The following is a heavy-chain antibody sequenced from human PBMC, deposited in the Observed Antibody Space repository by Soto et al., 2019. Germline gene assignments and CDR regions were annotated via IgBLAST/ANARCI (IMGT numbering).Heavy chain of an antibody. CDR3: TKDTFGGRDS. CDR1: GIDLSIYW. D-gene: IGHD2-15*01. Sequence: EAQLVESGGGLVQPGGSLRLSCTGSGIDLSIYWMHWVRQAPGKGLVWVSRINPESTTISYADSVKGRFTISRDNAENTLFLHXXXXXAEDTGVYYCTKDTFGGRDSWGQGTLVTVSS. CDR2: INPESTTI. J-gene: IGHJ4*02. V-gene: IGHV3-74*01.